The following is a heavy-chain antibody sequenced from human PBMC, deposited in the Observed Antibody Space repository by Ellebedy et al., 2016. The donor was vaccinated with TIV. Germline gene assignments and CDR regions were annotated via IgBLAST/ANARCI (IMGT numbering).Heavy chain of an antibody. CDR1: GFTFSSYF. V-gene: IGHV3-23*01. J-gene: IGHJ4*02. Sequence: GGSLRLSXAASGFTFSSYFMSWVRQAPGKGLEWVSVISGSGDTTYYAASVKGRFTISRDNSKNTLYLQMHSLRAEDTAVYYCAKEGRRNYDTSGYPYYFDYWGQGILVTVSS. CDR2: ISGSGDTT. D-gene: IGHD3-22*01. CDR3: AKEGRRNYDTSGYPYYFDY.